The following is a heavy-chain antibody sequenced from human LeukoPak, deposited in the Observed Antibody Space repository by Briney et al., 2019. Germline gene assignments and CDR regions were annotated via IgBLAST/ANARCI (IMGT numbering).Heavy chain of an antibody. J-gene: IGHJ4*02. CDR3: ARDRPTGASRLFVVE. Sequence: GGALRLSCAASGFTFSSYSMSWVRRAPGGGVGWVSYMSSGSRYIYYADSVRGRFTIARDNAKNSLYLLMNSLRAEDTAVYYCARDRPTGASRLFVVEWGQGTLVTVSS. V-gene: IGHV3-21*01. D-gene: IGHD3-3*01. CDR1: GFTFSSYS. CDR2: MSSGSRYI.